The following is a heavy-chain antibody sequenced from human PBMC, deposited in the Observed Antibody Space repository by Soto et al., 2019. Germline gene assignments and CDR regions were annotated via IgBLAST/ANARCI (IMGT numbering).Heavy chain of an antibody. Sequence: SETLSLTCTVSGGSISSYYWSWIRQPPGKGLEWIGYIYYSGSTNYNPSLKSRVTISVDTSKNQFSLKLSSVTAADTAVYYCARRGYCGSGRYYYYYYYGMDVWGQGTTVTVSS. CDR1: GGSISSYY. D-gene: IGHD3-10*01. J-gene: IGHJ6*02. CDR2: IYYSGST. CDR3: ARRGYCGSGRYYYYYYYGMDV. V-gene: IGHV4-59*08.